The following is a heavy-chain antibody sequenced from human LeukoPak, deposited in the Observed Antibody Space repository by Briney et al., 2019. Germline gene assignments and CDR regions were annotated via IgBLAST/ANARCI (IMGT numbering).Heavy chain of an antibody. CDR3: ARAQTMFWEFDGFDI. J-gene: IGHJ3*02. CDR1: GFTFSSYW. Sequence: GGSLRLSCAASGFTFSSYWIHWVRQVPGKGLEWVATMTRSSAIFYADSVKGRFTISRDNARNSVYLQMNSLRDDDTAVYSCARAQTMFWEFDGFDIWGRGTKVTVSS. D-gene: IGHD3-10*02. V-gene: IGHV3-69-1*01. CDR2: MTRSSAI.